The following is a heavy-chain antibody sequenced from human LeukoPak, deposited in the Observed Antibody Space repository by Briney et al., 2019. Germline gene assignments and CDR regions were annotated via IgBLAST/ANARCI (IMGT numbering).Heavy chain of an antibody. CDR2: INPNSGAT. CDR3: ARQPIPGTNGLDP. Sequence: AVQVSCLACRYTFPEYYIHWVRQAPGRGVAGVGWINPNSGATIHAQNLPGRVTTTRATSITTAYMELIGLRSDDTAVYFCARQPIPGTNGLDPWAQGILVTVSS. V-gene: IGHV1-2*02. J-gene: IGHJ5*02. D-gene: IGHD1-20*01. CDR1: RYTFPEYY.